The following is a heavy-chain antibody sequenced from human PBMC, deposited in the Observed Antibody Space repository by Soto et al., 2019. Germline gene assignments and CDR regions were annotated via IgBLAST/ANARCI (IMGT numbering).Heavy chain of an antibody. J-gene: IGHJ5*02. CDR3: AKDLRGYSYGYGGPNWFDP. CDR1: GFTFSSYG. V-gene: IGHV3-30*18. Sequence: SLRLSCAASGFTFSSYGMHWVRQAPGKGLEWVAVISYDGSNKYYADSVKGRFTISRDNSKNTLYLQMNSLRAEDTAVYYCAKDLRGYSYGYGGPNWFDPWGQGTLVTVSS. D-gene: IGHD5-18*01. CDR2: ISYDGSNK.